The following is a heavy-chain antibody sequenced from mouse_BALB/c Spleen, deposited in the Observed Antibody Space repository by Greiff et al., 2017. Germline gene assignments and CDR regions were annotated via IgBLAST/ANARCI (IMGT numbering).Heavy chain of an antibody. J-gene: IGHJ4*01. Sequence: DVMLVESGGGLVKPGGSLKLSCAASGFTFSSYAMSWVRQSPEKRLEWVAEISSGGSYTYYPDTVTGRFTISRDNAKNTLYLEMSSLRSEDTAMYYCARRIDSSGYDAMDYWGQGTSVTVSS. D-gene: IGHD3-2*01. CDR1: GFTFSSYA. CDR2: ISSGGSYT. CDR3: ARRIDSSGYDAMDY. V-gene: IGHV5-9-4*01.